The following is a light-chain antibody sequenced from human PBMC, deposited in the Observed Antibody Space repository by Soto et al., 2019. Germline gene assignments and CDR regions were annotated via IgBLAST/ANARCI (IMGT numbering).Light chain of an antibody. CDR3: LQDYNYPYT. V-gene: IGKV1-6*01. J-gene: IGKJ2*01. Sequence: AIQMTQSPSSLSTSVGYRVTITCRASQGIKNDVAWYQQKPGQDPKLLIYAPSSLQSGVPPRFSGSGSGTDFTLTISSLQPEDFATYYCLQDYNYPYTVGQGTKLEIK. CDR1: QGIKND. CDR2: APS.